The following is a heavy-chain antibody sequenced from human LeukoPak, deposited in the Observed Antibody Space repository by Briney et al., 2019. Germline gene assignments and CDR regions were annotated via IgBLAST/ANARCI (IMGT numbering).Heavy chain of an antibody. CDR2: FDPEDGET. D-gene: IGHD6-19*01. J-gene: IGHJ3*02. CDR3: ATEERGIAVAEGAFDI. V-gene: IGHV1-24*01. Sequence: ASVKVSCKVSGYTLSELCMHWVRQAPGKGLEWMGGFDPEDGETIYAQKFQGRVTMTEDTSTDTAYMELSSLRSEDTAVYYCATEERGIAVAEGAFDIWGQGTMVTVSS. CDR1: GYTLSELC.